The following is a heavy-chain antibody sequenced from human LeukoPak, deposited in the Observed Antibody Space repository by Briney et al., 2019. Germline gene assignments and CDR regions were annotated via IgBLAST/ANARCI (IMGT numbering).Heavy chain of an antibody. CDR2: ISRSSSYI. J-gene: IGHJ4*02. Sequence: PGGSLRLSCAASGFKFSSYSMKWVRQAPGKGLEWVSFISRSSSYIYYADSLKGRFTISRDNAKNSLYLQMNSLRAEDTAVYYCARGTMFPYYFDYWGQGTLVTVSS. D-gene: IGHD3-10*02. V-gene: IGHV3-21*01. CDR1: GFKFSSYS. CDR3: ARGTMFPYYFDY.